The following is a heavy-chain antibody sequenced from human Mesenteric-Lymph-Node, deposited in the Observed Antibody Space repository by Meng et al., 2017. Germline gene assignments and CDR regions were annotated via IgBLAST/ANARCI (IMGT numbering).Heavy chain of an antibody. CDR3: AKDISGSSGWQIFDY. CDR1: GFTVSSNY. CDR2: ISGSGGST. Sequence: GGSLRLSCAASGFTVSSNYMSWVRQAPGKGLEWVSAISGSGGSTYYADSVKGRFTISRDNSKNTLYLQMNSLRAEDTAVYYCAKDISGSSGWQIFDYWGQGTLVTVSS. D-gene: IGHD6-19*01. J-gene: IGHJ4*02. V-gene: IGHV3-23*01.